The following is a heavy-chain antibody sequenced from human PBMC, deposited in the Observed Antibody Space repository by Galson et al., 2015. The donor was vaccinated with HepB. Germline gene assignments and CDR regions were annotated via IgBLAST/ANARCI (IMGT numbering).Heavy chain of an antibody. D-gene: IGHD2-2*01. V-gene: IGHV3-30*04. CDR2: ISYDGSNK. J-gene: IGHJ6*02. CDR1: GFTFSSYA. Sequence: SLRLSCAASGFTFSSYAMHWVRQAPGKGLEWVAVISYDGSNKYYADSVKGRFTISRDNSKNTLYLQMNSLRAEDTAVYYCASPNPNCSSTSCYAAWPYYYGMDVWGQGTTVTVSS. CDR3: ASPNPNCSSTSCYAAWPYYYGMDV.